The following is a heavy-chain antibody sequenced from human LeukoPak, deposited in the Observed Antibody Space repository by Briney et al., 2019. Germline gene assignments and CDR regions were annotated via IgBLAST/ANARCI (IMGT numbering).Heavy chain of an antibody. CDR1: GGSFSGYY. J-gene: IGHJ3*02. V-gene: IGHV4-34*01. CDR3: ARAPAGYSGYALGAFDI. D-gene: IGHD5-12*01. CDR2: INHSGST. Sequence: SETLSLTCAVYGGSFSGYYWSWIRQPPGKGLEWIGEINHSGSTNYNPSLESRVTISVDTSKNQFSLKLSSVTAADTAVYYCARAPAGYSGYALGAFDIWGQGTMVTVSS.